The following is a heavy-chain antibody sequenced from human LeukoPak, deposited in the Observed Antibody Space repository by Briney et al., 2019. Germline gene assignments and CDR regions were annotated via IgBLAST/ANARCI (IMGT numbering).Heavy chain of an antibody. CDR2: ISAYNGNT. J-gene: IGHJ4*02. CDR1: GGTFSSYG. V-gene: IGHV1-18*01. Sequence: ASVKVSCKATGGTFSSYGISWVRQAPGQGLEWMGWISAYNGNTNYAQKLQGRVTMTTDTSTSTAYMELRSLRSDDTAVYYCARVEPYYYDSSGYYSDYWGQGTLVTVSS. D-gene: IGHD3-22*01. CDR3: ARVEPYYYDSSGYYSDY.